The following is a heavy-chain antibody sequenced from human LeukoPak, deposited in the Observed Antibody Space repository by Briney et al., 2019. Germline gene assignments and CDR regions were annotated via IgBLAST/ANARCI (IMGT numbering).Heavy chain of an antibody. D-gene: IGHD6-19*01. CDR1: GFTFSSYA. Sequence: PGGSLRLSCAASGFTFSSYAMHWVRRAPGKGLEWVAVISYDGSNKYYADSVKGRFTISRDNSKNTLYLQMNSLRAEDTAVYYCARGIQWLGYFDYWGQGTLVTVSS. CDR3: ARGIQWLGYFDY. V-gene: IGHV3-30*01. CDR2: ISYDGSNK. J-gene: IGHJ4*02.